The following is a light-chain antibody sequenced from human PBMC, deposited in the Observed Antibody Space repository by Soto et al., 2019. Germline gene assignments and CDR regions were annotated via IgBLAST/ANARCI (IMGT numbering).Light chain of an antibody. CDR2: EAS. V-gene: IGLV2-18*02. J-gene: IGLJ1*01. CDR1: STDFVSYNR. CDR3: CSHAGSSTYL. Sequence: QSVLTQPPSVSGSPGQPVTISCTGTSTDFVSYNRVSWYQQPPGTAPKLIIYEASNRPSGVPDRFSGSKSGNTASLTISGLQTDDEADYYCCSHAGSSTYLFGTGTKVTVL.